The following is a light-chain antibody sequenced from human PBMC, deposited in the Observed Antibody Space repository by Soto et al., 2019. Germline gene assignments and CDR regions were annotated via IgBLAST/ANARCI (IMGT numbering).Light chain of an antibody. Sequence: DIQMTQSPPSLSASVGDSITITCRASQSISTYLNCYRQKPGKAPELLIFATSSLQRGVPSRFSGSGSGTDFPLTISSLQPGDFETYYCQQTYSLPHTFGGGTKV. CDR2: ATS. J-gene: IGKJ4*01. CDR1: QSISTY. V-gene: IGKV1-39*01. CDR3: QQTYSLPHT.